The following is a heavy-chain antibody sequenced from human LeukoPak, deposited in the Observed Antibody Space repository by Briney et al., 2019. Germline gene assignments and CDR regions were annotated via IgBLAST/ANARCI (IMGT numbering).Heavy chain of an antibody. CDR3: ARVGRGDHTWGSYYFDH. D-gene: IGHD3-16*01. CDR1: GDSISSYH. V-gene: IGHV4-59*01. Sequence: PSETLSLTCTVSGDSISSYHWSWIRQPPGKGLEWIGYISYSGSTNYNPSLKSRVTISVDTSKNQFSLKLSSVTAADTAVYYCARVGRGDHTWGSYYFDHWGQGTPVTVSS. CDR2: ISYSGST. J-gene: IGHJ4*02.